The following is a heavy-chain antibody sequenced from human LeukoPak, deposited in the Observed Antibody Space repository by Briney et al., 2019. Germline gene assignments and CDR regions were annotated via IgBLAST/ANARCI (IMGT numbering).Heavy chain of an antibody. V-gene: IGHV3-21*01. J-gene: IGHJ6*03. CDR1: GFTFSGYS. CDR2: ISSSSSYI. CDR3: ARDSNIVLVVYYGYMDV. D-gene: IGHD2-8*02. Sequence: PGGSLRLSCAASGFTFSGYSMNWVRQAPGKGLEWVSSISSSSSYIYYADSVKGRFTISRDNAKNSLYLQMNSLRAEDTAVYYCARDSNIVLVVYYGYMDVWGKGTTVTVSS.